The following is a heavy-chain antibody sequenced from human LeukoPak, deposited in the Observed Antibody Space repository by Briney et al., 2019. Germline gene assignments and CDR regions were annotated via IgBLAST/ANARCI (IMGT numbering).Heavy chain of an antibody. CDR1: GFILNNHA. D-gene: IGHD5-18*01. CDR2: ISGSGRTI. CDR3: AKNVMVKRYIDY. Sequence: PGGSLRLSCAASGFILNNHAMSWVRQAPGKGLQWISVISGSGRTIEYEDSVKGRFTISRDNSKNTLSLQMNSLRVEDTAINYCAKNVMVKRYIDYWGQGTLVTVSS. J-gene: IGHJ4*02. V-gene: IGHV3-23*01.